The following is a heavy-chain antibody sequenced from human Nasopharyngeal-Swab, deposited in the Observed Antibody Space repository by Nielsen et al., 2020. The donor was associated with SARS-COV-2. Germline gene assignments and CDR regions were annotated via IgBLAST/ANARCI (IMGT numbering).Heavy chain of an antibody. CDR3: ADISYSSIDY. V-gene: IGHV3-11*04. CDR2: MSNSGSTI. Sequence: SLKISCVASGFTFSDYYMSWIRQAPGKGLEWVSYMSNSGSTIYYADPVKGRFTISRDNAKSSLYLQMNSLRAEDTAVYYCADISYSSIDYWGQGTLVTVSS. D-gene: IGHD6-19*01. J-gene: IGHJ4*02. CDR1: GFTFSDYY.